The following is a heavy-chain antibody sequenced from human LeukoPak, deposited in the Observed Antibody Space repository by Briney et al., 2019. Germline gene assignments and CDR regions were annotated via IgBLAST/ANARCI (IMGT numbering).Heavy chain of an antibody. CDR2: IYHSGST. D-gene: IGHD3-16*01. CDR1: GGSISSSNW. Sequence: SETLSLTCAVSGGSISSSNWWSWVRQPPGKGLEWIGEIYHSGSTNYNPSLRSRVTISVDKSKNQFSLDLSSVIAADTAVYYCARGLGVVHRDWFDPWGQGTLVTVSS. CDR3: ARGLGVVHRDWFDP. V-gene: IGHV4-4*02. J-gene: IGHJ5*02.